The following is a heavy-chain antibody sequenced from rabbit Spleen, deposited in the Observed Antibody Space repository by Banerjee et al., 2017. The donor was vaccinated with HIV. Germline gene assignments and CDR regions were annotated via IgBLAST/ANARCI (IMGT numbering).Heavy chain of an antibody. CDR2: IDAGNSGST. CDR1: GFSFNSGYD. CDR3: ARDTGSSFSSYGMDL. D-gene: IGHD8-1*01. J-gene: IGHJ6*01. V-gene: IGHV1S40*01. Sequence: QSLEESGGGLVKPGASLTLTCKASGFSFNSGYDMCWVRQAPGKGLEWIACIDAGNSGSTYSATWAKGRFTLSKTSSTTVTLQMTSLTVADTATYFCARDTGSSFSSYGMDLWGPGTLVTVS.